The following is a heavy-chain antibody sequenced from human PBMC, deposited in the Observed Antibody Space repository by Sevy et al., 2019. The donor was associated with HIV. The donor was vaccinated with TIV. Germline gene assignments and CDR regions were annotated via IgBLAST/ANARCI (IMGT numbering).Heavy chain of an antibody. D-gene: IGHD3-22*01. CDR3: ARDLYDSSGYSVTYYFDY. V-gene: IGHV3-30-3*01. J-gene: IGHJ4*02. CDR1: GFTFSSYA. Sequence: GGSLRLSCAASGFTFSSYAMHWVRQAPGKGLEWVAVISYDGSNKYYADSVKGRFTISRDNSKNTLYLQMNSLRAEDTAVYYCARDLYDSSGYSVTYYFDYWGQGTLVAVSS. CDR2: ISYDGSNK.